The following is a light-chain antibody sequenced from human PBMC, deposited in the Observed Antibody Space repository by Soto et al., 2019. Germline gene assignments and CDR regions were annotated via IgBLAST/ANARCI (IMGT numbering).Light chain of an antibody. CDR2: DAS. CDR3: QQYNTPWT. Sequence: DIQMTQSPSTLSASVGDRVTITCRASQSISRWLAWYQQKPGKAPNLLIYDASTLHSGVPSRFSGSGSGTEFILTITNLQPDDFATYFCQQYNTPWTFGQGTNVEIK. CDR1: QSISRW. V-gene: IGKV1-5*01. J-gene: IGKJ1*01.